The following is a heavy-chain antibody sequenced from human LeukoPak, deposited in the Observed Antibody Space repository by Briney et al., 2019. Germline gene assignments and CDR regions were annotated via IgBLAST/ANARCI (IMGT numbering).Heavy chain of an antibody. Sequence: ASVKLSCKASGYTFTSYGISWVRQAPGQGLEWMGWISAYNGNTNYAQKLQGRVTMTTDTSTSTAYMELRSLRSDDTAVYYCARDMEMFAYYYDSSGYPFDYWGQGTLVTVSS. J-gene: IGHJ4*02. D-gene: IGHD3-22*01. CDR1: GYTFTSYG. V-gene: IGHV1-18*01. CDR2: ISAYNGNT. CDR3: ARDMEMFAYYYDSSGYPFDY.